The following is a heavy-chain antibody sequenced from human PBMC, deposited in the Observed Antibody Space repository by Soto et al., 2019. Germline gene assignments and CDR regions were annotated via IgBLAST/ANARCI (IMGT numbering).Heavy chain of an antibody. CDR3: ARSQGSSTSLEIYYYYYYGMDV. D-gene: IGHD2-2*01. CDR1: GGTFSSYA. J-gene: IGHJ6*02. V-gene: IGHV1-69*01. CDR2: IIPISETT. Sequence: QVQLVQSGAEVKKPGSSVKVSCKASGGTFSSYAISWVRQAPGQGLEWMGGIIPISETTNYAQKFQGRVTITMDESKRTAYMELSSLRSEDTAVYYCARSQGSSTSLEIYYYYYYGMDVWGQGTTVTVSS.